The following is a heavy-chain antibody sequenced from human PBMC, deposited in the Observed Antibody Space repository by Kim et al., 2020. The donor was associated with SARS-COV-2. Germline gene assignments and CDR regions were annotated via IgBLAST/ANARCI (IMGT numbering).Heavy chain of an antibody. V-gene: IGHV4-34*01. CDR2: INHSGST. CDR1: GGSFSGYY. J-gene: IGHJ4*02. Sequence: SETLSLTCAVYGGSFSGYYWSWIRQPPGKGLEWIGEINHSGSTNYNPSLKSRVTISVDTSKNQFSLKLSSVTAADTAVYYCAGHSSSSEYWGQGTLVTVSS. D-gene: IGHD6-6*01. CDR3: AGHSSSSEY.